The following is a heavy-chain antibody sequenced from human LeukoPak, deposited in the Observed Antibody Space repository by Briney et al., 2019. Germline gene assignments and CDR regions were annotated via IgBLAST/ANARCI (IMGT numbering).Heavy chain of an antibody. V-gene: IGHV1-24*01. Sequence: ASVKVSCKVSGYTLTELSMHWVRQAPGKGLEWMGGFDPEDGETIYAQKFQGRVTMTEDTSTDTAYMELSRLRSEDTAVYYCATAAGMATISFDYWGQGTPVTVSS. CDR1: GYTLTELS. CDR3: ATAAGMATISFDY. J-gene: IGHJ4*02. CDR2: FDPEDGET. D-gene: IGHD5-24*01.